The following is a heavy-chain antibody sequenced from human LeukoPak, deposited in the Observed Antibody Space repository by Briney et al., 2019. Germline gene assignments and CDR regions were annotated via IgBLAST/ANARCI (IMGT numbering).Heavy chain of an antibody. Sequence: PGRSLRLSCTASGFTFGDYAMSWVRQAPGEGLEWVGFIRSKAYGGTTEYAASVKGRFTISRDDSKSIAYLQMNSLKTEDTAVYYCTRDQEQQLTNFDYWGQGTLVTVSS. D-gene: IGHD6-13*01. CDR2: IRSKAYGGTT. CDR3: TRDQEQQLTNFDY. V-gene: IGHV3-49*04. CDR1: GFTFGDYA. J-gene: IGHJ4*02.